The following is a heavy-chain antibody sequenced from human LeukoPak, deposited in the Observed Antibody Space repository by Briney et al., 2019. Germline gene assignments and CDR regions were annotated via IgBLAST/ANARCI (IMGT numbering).Heavy chain of an antibody. V-gene: IGHV3-66*01. Sequence: AGGSLRLSCAASGFTVSSNYMSWVRQAPGKGLEWVSVIYSGGSTYYADSVKGRFTISRDNSKNTLYLQMNSLRAEDTALYYCARDMIVNGKTPTERPIDYWGQGTLVTVSS. J-gene: IGHJ4*02. CDR1: GFTVSSNY. D-gene: IGHD3-22*01. CDR2: IYSGGST. CDR3: ARDMIVNGKTPTERPIDY.